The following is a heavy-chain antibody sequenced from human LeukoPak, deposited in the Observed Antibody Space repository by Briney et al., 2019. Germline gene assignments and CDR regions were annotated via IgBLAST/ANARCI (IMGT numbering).Heavy chain of an antibody. CDR1: GYTFTSYY. CDR3: ARDGGYYYGSGRYWGFGYYYGMDV. Sequence: GASVKVSCKASGYTFTSYYMHWVRQAPGQGLEWMGIINPSGGSTSYAQKFQGRVTMTRDTSTSTVYMELSSLRSEDTAVYYCARDGGYYYGSGRYWGFGYYYGMDVWGQGTTVTVSS. CDR2: INPSGGST. D-gene: IGHD3-10*01. J-gene: IGHJ6*02. V-gene: IGHV1-46*01.